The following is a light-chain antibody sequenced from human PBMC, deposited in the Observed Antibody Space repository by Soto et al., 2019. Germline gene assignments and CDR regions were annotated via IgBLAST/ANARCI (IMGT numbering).Light chain of an antibody. J-gene: IGKJ5*01. CDR2: GAS. V-gene: IGKV3-20*01. CDR1: QSVSSSY. CDR3: QQYGRSVT. Sequence: EIVLTQSPGTLALSPGERATLSCRASQSVSSSYLAWYQQKPGHAPRLLIHGASSRATGIPDKLSGSGSGTDFTLTISRLEPEDFAVYYCQQYGRSVTFGQGTRLEIK.